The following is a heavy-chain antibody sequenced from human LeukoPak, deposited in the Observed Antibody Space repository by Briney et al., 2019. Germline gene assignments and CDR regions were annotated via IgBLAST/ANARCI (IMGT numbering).Heavy chain of an antibody. V-gene: IGHV3-23*01. Sequence: GGSLRLSCAASGFTFSSYAMSWVRQAPGKGLEWVSAISGSGGSTYYADSVKGRFTISRDNSKNTLYLQMNSLRAEDTAVYCCAKGVYYYDSSGYYYTYYFDYWGQGTLVTVSS. CDR3: AKGVYYYDSSGYYYTYYFDY. D-gene: IGHD3-22*01. CDR2: ISGSGGST. J-gene: IGHJ4*02. CDR1: GFTFSSYA.